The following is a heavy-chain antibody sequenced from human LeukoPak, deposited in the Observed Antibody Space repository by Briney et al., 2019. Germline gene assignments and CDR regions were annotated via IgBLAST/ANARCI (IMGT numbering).Heavy chain of an antibody. CDR1: GYSISSGYY. V-gene: IGHV4-38-2*01. CDR2: IYHSGST. J-gene: IGHJ3*02. CDR3: ARRSFDI. Sequence: TSQTLSLTCAVSGYSISSGYYWGWIRQPPGKGLEWIGSIYHSGSTYYNPSLKSRVTISVDTSKNQFSLKLSSVTAADTAVYYCARRSFDIWGQGTMVTVSS.